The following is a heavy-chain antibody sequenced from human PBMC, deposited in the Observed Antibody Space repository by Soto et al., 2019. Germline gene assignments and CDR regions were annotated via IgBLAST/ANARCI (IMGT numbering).Heavy chain of an antibody. Sequence: GGSLRLSCAASGFTFSSYGMHWVRQAPGKGLEWVAVISYDGSNKYYADSVKGRFTISRDNSKNTLYLQMNSLRAEDTAVYYCAKDQYYYDSSGYYLFYYYYGMDVWGQGTTVTVSS. D-gene: IGHD3-22*01. CDR1: GFTFSSYG. CDR2: ISYDGSNK. CDR3: AKDQYYYDSSGYYLFYYYYGMDV. J-gene: IGHJ6*02. V-gene: IGHV3-30*18.